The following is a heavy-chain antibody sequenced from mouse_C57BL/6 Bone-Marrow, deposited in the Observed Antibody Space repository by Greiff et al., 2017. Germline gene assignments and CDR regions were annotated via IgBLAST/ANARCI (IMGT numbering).Heavy chain of an antibody. CDR1: GYTFTSYW. Sequence: VQLQQPGAELVMPGASVKLSCKASGYTFTSYWMHWVKQRPGQGLEWIGEIDPSDSYTNYNQKFKGKSTLTVDKSSSTAYMQLSSLTSEDSAVYYCARGPYYYGSSYFDYWGQGTTLTVSS. V-gene: IGHV1-69*01. J-gene: IGHJ2*01. CDR2: IDPSDSYT. D-gene: IGHD1-1*01. CDR3: ARGPYYYGSSYFDY.